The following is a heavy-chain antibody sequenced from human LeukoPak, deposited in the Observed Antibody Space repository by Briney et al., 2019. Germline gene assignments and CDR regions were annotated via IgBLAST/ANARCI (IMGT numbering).Heavy chain of an antibody. V-gene: IGHV3-48*02. J-gene: IGHJ4*02. Sequence: SGESLRLSCAGSGFTFSSYSMNWVRQAPGKGLEWVAYISTLSSTIYYADSVKGRFTISRDNAKNSLYLQTNSLRDEDTAVYYCARHGSGFNYWGRGALVTVSS. CDR2: ISTLSSTI. CDR3: ARHGSGFNY. CDR1: GFTFSSYS. D-gene: IGHD3-10*01.